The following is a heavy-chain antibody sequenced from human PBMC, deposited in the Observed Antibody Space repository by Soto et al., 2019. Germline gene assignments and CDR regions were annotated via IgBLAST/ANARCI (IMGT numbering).Heavy chain of an antibody. J-gene: IGHJ6*02. CDR3: ARHPVSGDYAGFVV. CDR2: IYLGYSDT. Sequence: PXEXLKISCKGSGYXFTTYLIGWVRHMPGKGLEWMGIIYLGYSDTRYSPSFQGKVTISADKSISTAFLQWRSLKGSETAMYYCARHPVSGDYAGFVVWGQGNTVTVS. V-gene: IGHV5-51*01. D-gene: IGHD4-17*01. CDR1: GYXFTTYL.